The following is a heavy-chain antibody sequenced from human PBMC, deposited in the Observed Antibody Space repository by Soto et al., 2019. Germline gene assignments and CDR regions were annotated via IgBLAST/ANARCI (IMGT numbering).Heavy chain of an antibody. V-gene: IGHV3-9*01. CDR3: AKGQSGYDRFDY. CDR1: GFTFDDYA. Sequence: EVQLVESGGGLVQPGRSLRLSCAASGFTFDDYAMHWVRQAPGKGLEWVSGISWNSGSIGYADSVKGRFTISRDNAKNSLYLQMNSLRAEDTALYYCAKGQSGYDRFDYWGQGTLVTVSS. D-gene: IGHD5-12*01. CDR2: ISWNSGSI. J-gene: IGHJ4*02.